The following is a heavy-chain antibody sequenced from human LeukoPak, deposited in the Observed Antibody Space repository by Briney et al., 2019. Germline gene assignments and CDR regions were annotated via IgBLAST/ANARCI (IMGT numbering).Heavy chain of an antibody. V-gene: IGHV3-30*04. CDR2: ISHDGSHK. Sequence: GGSLRLSCVGSGFTFSSFSMHWVRQAPGNGLEWVAVISHDGSHKYYADSVRGRFTISRDNSKNTLSLQMNTLRPEDTGLFYCARDPNRLADYGGDYLDHWGQGTLVTVSS. CDR3: ARDPNRLADYGGDYLDH. D-gene: IGHD4-23*01. J-gene: IGHJ4*02. CDR1: GFTFSSFS.